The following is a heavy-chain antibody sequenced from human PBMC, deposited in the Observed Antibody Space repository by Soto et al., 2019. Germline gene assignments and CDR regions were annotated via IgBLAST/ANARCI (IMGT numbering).Heavy chain of an antibody. CDR2: IYWDDDK. Sequence: QITLKGSGPTLVKPTQTLTLTCTFSGFLLSTSTVGVGWIRQPPGKALEWLALIYWDDDKRYSPSLKSRLTITKDTSKNQVVLAMTNMDPVDTATYYCAHSSEYSTSGARFDYWGQGTLVTVSS. J-gene: IGHJ4*02. D-gene: IGHD6-6*01. V-gene: IGHV2-5*02. CDR3: AHSSEYSTSGARFDY. CDR1: GFLLSTSTVG.